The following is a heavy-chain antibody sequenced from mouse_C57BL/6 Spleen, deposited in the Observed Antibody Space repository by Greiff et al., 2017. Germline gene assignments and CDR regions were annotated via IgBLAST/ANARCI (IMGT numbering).Heavy chain of an antibody. V-gene: IGHV1-15*01. CDR3: TRGGEKSYFDY. J-gene: IGHJ2*01. CDR2: IDPETGGT. CDR1: GYTFTDYE. Sequence: QVQLQQSGAELVRPGASVTLSCKASGYTFTDYEMHWVKQTPVHGLEWIGAIDPETGGTAYNQKFKGKAILTADKSSSPAYMELRSLTSEDSAVYYCTRGGEKSYFDYWGQGTTLTVSS.